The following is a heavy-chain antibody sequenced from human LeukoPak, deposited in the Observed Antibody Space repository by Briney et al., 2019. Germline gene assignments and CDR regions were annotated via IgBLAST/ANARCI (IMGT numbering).Heavy chain of an antibody. CDR1: GYTFTGYY. Sequence: ASVKVSCKASGYTFTGYYMHWVRQAPGQGLEWMGWINPNSGGTNYAQKFQGRVTMTRDTSSSTAYMDLNSLISDDTAVHYCARVQYQLLFEGNWFDPWGQGTLVTVSS. D-gene: IGHD2-2*01. J-gene: IGHJ5*02. CDR2: INPNSGGT. CDR3: ARVQYQLLFEGNWFDP. V-gene: IGHV1-2*02.